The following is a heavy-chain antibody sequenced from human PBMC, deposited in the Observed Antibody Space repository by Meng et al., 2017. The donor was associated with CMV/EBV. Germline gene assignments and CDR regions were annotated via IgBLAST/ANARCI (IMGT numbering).Heavy chain of an antibody. Sequence: GESLKISCAASGFTFSSYSMNWVRQAPGKGLEWVSSISSSSSYIYYADSVKGRFTISRDNAKNSLYLQMNSLRAEDTAVYYCAKTSGRSQFDYWGQGTLVTVSS. J-gene: IGHJ4*02. D-gene: IGHD3-10*01. V-gene: IGHV3-21*04. CDR1: GFTFSSYS. CDR3: AKTSGRSQFDY. CDR2: ISSSSSYI.